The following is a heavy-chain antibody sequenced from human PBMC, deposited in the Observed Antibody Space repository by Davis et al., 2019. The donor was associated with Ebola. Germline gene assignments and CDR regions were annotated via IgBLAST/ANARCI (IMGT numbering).Heavy chain of an antibody. CDR1: GFSLRTSGVG. D-gene: IGHD6-6*01. J-gene: IGHJ5*02. V-gene: IGHV2-5*02. CDR2: IYWDDDK. Sequence: SGPTLVKPTRTLTLTCTFSGFSLRTSGVGVGWIRQPPGKALEWLALIYWDDDKRYSPSLKSRLTITKDTSKNQVVLTMTNMDPVDTATYYCAHKRIAARPNWFDPWGQGTLVTVSS. CDR3: AHKRIAARPNWFDP.